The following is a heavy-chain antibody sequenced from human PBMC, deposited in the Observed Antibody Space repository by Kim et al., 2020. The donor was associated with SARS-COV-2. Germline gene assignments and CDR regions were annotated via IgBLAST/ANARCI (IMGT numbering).Heavy chain of an antibody. D-gene: IGHD3-10*01. CDR1: GFTFNNYV. Sequence: GGSLRLSCAASGFTFNNYVMTWVRQAPGEGLEWVSSISGSGSSTYYAESVKGRFTVSRDNSKNTLYLHLNGLRAEDTALYYCAKSFSYGSGGTYVTFDYWGQGTLVTVSS. V-gene: IGHV3-23*01. J-gene: IGHJ4*02. CDR3: AKSFSYGSGGTYVTFDY. CDR2: ISGSGSST.